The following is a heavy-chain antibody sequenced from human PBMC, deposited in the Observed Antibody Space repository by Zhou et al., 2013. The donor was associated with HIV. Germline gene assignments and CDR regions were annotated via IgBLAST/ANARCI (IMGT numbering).Heavy chain of an antibody. CDR3: ARGYCSGGSCYGWFDP. Sequence: QVQLQESGPGLVKPSETLSLTCAVSGYSISSGYYWGWIRQPPGKGLEWIGSIYHSGSTYYNPSLKSRVTISVDTSKNQFSLKLSSVTAADTAVYYCARGYCSGGSCYGWFDPWGQGTLVTVSS. D-gene: IGHD2-15*01. V-gene: IGHV4-38-2*01. CDR2: IYHSGST. J-gene: IGHJ5*02. CDR1: GYSISSGYY.